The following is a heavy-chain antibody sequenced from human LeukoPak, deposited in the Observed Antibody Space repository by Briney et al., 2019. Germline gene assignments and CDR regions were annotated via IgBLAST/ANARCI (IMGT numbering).Heavy chain of an antibody. CDR2: IFFRGTT. Sequence: SETLSLTCTVSDDSITSSSYYWGWIRQPPGKGLEWIGSIFFRGTTYYNPSLKSRVTMSVDTSKNQFSLKLKSVTAVDTAVYYCVRHRDSGGFYALDYWGQGAPVTVSS. J-gene: IGHJ4*02. CDR3: VRHRDSGGFYALDY. CDR1: DDSITSSSYY. D-gene: IGHD3-22*01. V-gene: IGHV4-39*01.